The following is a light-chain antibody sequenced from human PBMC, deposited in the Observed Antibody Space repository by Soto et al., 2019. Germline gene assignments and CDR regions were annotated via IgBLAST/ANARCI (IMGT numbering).Light chain of an antibody. CDR1: SSDVGGYSY. CDR3: LSHTTSSAYVV. CDR2: EVT. Sequence: QSALTQPASVSGSPGQSITFSCTGSSSDVGGYSYVSWYQHHPGKAPKLIIYEVTDRPSGVSNRFSGSKSGNTASLTISGLQAEDEADYYCLSHTTSSAYVVFGGGTQLTVL. J-gene: IGLJ2*01. V-gene: IGLV2-14*01.